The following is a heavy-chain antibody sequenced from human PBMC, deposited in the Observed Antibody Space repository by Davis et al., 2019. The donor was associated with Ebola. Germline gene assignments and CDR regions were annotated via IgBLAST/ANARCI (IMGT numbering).Heavy chain of an antibody. Sequence: PGGSLRLSCAASVFTFSSYSMNWVRQAPGKGLEWVSYISSSSSTIYYADSVKGRFTISRDNAKNSLYLQMNSLRDEDTAVYYCARVIGPRPLTYFDYWGQGTLVTVSS. D-gene: IGHD1-26*01. V-gene: IGHV3-48*02. CDR1: VFTFSSYS. CDR3: ARVIGPRPLTYFDY. J-gene: IGHJ4*02. CDR2: ISSSSSTI.